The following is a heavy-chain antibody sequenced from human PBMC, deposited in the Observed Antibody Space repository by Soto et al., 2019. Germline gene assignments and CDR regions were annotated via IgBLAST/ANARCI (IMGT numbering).Heavy chain of an antibody. V-gene: IGHV4-59*08. D-gene: IGHD4-4*01. Sequence: SETLSLTCTVSGGSISSYYWSWIRQPPGKGLEWIGYIYYSGSTNYNPSLKSRVTISVDTSKNQFSLKLSSVTAADTAVYYCARLWTTEAKDYWGQGSLVTVSS. CDR2: IYYSGST. CDR3: ARLWTTEAKDY. CDR1: GGSISSYY. J-gene: IGHJ4*02.